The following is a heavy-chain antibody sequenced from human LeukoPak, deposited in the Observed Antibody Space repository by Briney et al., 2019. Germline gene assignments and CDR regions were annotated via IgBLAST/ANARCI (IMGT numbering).Heavy chain of an antibody. J-gene: IGHJ4*02. D-gene: IGHD3-10*01. CDR1: RYTFTSYV. V-gene: IGHV1-18*01. Sequence: GASVNDSCKSTRYTFTSYVIRWVRPAPGQGLEWMGRISAYNGNTNYVQKLQGRVTMATDTSTSTAYMELRSLRSDDTAVYYGARDELGSGDYYGSGSYYNPLDYWGQGTLVTVSS. CDR2: ISAYNGNT. CDR3: ARDELGSGDYYGSGSYYNPLDY.